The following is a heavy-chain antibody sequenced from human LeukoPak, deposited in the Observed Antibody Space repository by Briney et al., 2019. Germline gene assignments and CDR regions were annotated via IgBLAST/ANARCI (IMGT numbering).Heavy chain of an antibody. V-gene: IGHV4-4*08. CDR3: ASGGSSWYSFYYYYYMDV. CDR2: IYHSGST. Sequence: SETLSLTCTVSGGSISSYYWSWIRQPPGKGLEWIGYIYHSGSTNYNPSLNSRVTISVDTSKNQFSLKLSSVTAADTAVYYCASGGSSWYSFYYYYYMDVWGKGTTVTISS. J-gene: IGHJ6*03. D-gene: IGHD6-13*01. CDR1: GGSISSYY.